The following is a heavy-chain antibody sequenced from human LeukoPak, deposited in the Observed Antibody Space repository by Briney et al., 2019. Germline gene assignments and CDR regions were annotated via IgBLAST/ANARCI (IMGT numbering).Heavy chain of an antibody. CDR2: ISASGGST. CDR1: GFPFSSYA. CDR3: AKSGSELSAQYYFDD. J-gene: IGHJ4*02. V-gene: IGHV3-23*01. D-gene: IGHD3-10*01. Sequence: PGGSLRLSCAASGFPFSSYAMSWVRQAPGKGLEWVSGISASGGSTYYPDSVKDRFTTSRDNSKSTLYLQINSLRDEDTAVYYCAKSGSELSAQYYFDDWGQGSLVMVSS.